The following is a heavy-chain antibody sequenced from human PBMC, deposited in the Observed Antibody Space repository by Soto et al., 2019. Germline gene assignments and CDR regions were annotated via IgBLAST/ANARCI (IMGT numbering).Heavy chain of an antibody. V-gene: IGHV4-39*01. CDR3: ARRYAPRYSSGNNHFDL. CDR2: INHSGSP. D-gene: IGHD6-19*01. J-gene: IGHJ4*02. Sequence: KTSETLSLTCNVSTGSIFSHSYYWAWIRQPPGKGLEWIGTINHSGSPYHNPSLKSRVTISVDSSKSQFSLTLTSVTVADTAVYYCARRYAPRYSSGNNHFDLWGQGTLVTVSS. CDR1: TGSIFSHSYY.